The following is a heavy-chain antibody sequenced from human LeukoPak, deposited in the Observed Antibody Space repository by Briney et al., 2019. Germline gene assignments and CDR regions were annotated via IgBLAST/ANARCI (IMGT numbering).Heavy chain of an antibody. CDR2: INSDGSST. Sequence: ETLSLTCTVSGGSISSYYWSWIRQPPGKGLVWVSRINSDGSSTYYADSVKGRFTISRDNAKNTLYLQMNSLRAEDTAVYYCAREGATVVNFDYWGQGTLVTVSS. CDR1: GGSISSYY. CDR3: AREGATVVNFDY. J-gene: IGHJ4*02. D-gene: IGHD4-23*01. V-gene: IGHV3-74*01.